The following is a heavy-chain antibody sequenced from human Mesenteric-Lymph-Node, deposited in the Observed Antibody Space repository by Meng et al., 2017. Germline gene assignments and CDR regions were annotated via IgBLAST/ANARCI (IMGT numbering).Heavy chain of an antibody. CDR2: ISTNKGYT. D-gene: IGHD3-22*01. CDR1: GYTFNSYG. J-gene: IGHJ4*02. CDR3: ARESSSGFFGGRADY. V-gene: IGHV1-18*01. Sequence: ASLKVSCKTSGYTFNSYGISWVRQAPGQGLEWMGWISTNKGYTKYPQKLQGRVTMTTDASTSTAYMELRSLKSDDTAMYYCARESSSGFFGGRADYWGQGTLVTVSS.